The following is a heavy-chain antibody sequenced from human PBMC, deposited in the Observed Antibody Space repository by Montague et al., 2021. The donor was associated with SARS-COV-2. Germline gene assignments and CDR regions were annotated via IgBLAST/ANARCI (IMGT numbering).Heavy chain of an antibody. CDR3: ARNGGEPHCSGRYYSGTCLAP. Sequence: PALVKPTQTLTLTCTFSGFSLTTDGMCVSWVRQPPGKALEWLARIDWDDDKYYSTSLKTRLTISKDTSKNQVVLRMTNMDPADTATYYCARNGGEPHCSGRYYSGTCLAPGAQGTLVTVSS. J-gene: IGHJ5*02. CDR2: IDWDDDK. V-gene: IGHV2-70*11. CDR1: GFSLTTDGMC. D-gene: IGHD3-10*02.